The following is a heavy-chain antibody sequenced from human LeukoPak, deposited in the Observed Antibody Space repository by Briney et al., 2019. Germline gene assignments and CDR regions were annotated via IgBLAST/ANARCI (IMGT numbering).Heavy chain of an antibody. Sequence: QTGGSLRLSCAASGFTFSDYWMYWVRQAPGKGLVWVSRIKSDGTGILYEDFAEGRFTISRDNAKNALYLQMTSLREEDTAVYYCVRGQTIDYWGQGILVTVSS. D-gene: IGHD3-10*01. CDR3: VRGQTIDY. V-gene: IGHV3-74*03. J-gene: IGHJ4*02. CDR1: GFTFSDYW. CDR2: IKSDGTGI.